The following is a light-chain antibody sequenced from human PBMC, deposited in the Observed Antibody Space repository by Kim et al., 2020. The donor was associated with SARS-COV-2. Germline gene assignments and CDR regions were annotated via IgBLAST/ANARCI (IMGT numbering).Light chain of an antibody. CDR1: NIESKS. V-gene: IGLV3-21*01. CDR3: QVWESSSDHPYV. J-gene: IGLJ1*01. CDR2: YDS. Sequence: SYELTQPPSVSVAPGTTARITCGGNNIESKSVHWYQQKPGQAPVVVIFYDSDRPSGISERFSGSNSGNTATLTISRVEAGDEADYYCQVWESSSDHPYVFGSGTKVTVL.